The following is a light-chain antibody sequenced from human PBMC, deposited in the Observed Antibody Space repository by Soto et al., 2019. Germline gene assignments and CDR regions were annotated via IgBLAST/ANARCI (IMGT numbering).Light chain of an antibody. CDR2: SAS. J-gene: IGKJ2*01. CDR1: QSIGKH. V-gene: IGKV1-39*01. Sequence: DIQMTQSPSFLSASVGDRVTITCRASQSIGKHLNWYQQKSGQAPKLLIYSASNLESGVPSRFSGGGSGTDFTLTISSLQPEDFGTYFCQQSYSNSYTFGQGTTLEIK. CDR3: QQSYSNSYT.